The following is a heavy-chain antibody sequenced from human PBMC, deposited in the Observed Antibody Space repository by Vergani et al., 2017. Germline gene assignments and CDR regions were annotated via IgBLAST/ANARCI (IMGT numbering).Heavy chain of an antibody. D-gene: IGHD2-15*01. CDR1: GGSISSGSYY. V-gene: IGHV4-61*02. Sequence: QVQLQESGPGLVKPSQTLSLTCTVSGGSISSGSYYWSWIRQPAGKGLEWIGRIYTSGSTNYNPSLKSRVTISVDTSKNQFSLKLSSVTAADTAVYYCARDEDCGGSCYSGGDAFDIWGQGTMVTVSS. J-gene: IGHJ3*02. CDR2: IYTSGST. CDR3: ARDEDCGGSCYSGGDAFDI.